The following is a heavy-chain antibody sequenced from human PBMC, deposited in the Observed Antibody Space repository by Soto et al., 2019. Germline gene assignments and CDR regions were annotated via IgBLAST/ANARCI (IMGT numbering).Heavy chain of an antibody. CDR3: ARGPSRLLTGDSFA. Sequence: QVQLQQWGAGLLKPSETLSLTCAVYGGSFSGYYWSWIRQPPGKGLEWIGEINHSGSTNYNPSLKSRVTISVDTSKNQFSLNLSSVTAADTAVYYCARGPSRLLTGDSFACGQGTLVTVSS. CDR1: GGSFSGYY. V-gene: IGHV4-34*01. D-gene: IGHD7-27*01. CDR2: INHSGST. J-gene: IGHJ5*02.